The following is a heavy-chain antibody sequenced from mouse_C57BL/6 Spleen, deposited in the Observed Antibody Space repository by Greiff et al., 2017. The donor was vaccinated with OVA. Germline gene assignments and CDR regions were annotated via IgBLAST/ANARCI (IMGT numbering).Heavy chain of an antibody. CDR2: IYPGDGDT. CDR3: ARKDYYGSSDDY. V-gene: IGHV1-82*01. CDR1: GYAFSSSW. Sequence: VQLQQSGPELVKPGASVKISCKASGYAFSSSWMNWVKQRPGKGLEWIGRIYPGDGDTNYNGKFKGKATLTADKSSSTAYMQLSSLTSEDSAVYFCARKDYYGSSDDYWGQGTTLTVSS. J-gene: IGHJ2*01. D-gene: IGHD1-1*01.